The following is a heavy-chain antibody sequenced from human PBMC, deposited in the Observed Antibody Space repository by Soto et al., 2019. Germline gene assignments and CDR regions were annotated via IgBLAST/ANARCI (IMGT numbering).Heavy chain of an antibody. CDR2: IDPNSGGT. D-gene: IGHD6-19*01. CDR3: ASGWEYSSGWYHYYFDY. CDR1: GYTFTGYY. V-gene: IGHV1-2*02. J-gene: IGHJ4*02. Sequence: ASVKVSCKASGYTFTGYYMHWVRQAPGPGLEWMGWIDPNSGGTNYAQKFQGRVTMTRDTSISTAYMELSRLRSDDTPVYYCASGWEYSSGWYHYYFDYWYQGTLVTVSS.